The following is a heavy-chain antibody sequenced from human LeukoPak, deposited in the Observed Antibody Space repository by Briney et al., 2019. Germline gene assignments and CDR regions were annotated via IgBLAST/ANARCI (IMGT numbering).Heavy chain of an antibody. V-gene: IGHV4-39*01. CDR2: IYYSGST. Sequence: SETLSLTCTVSGGSISSSSYYWGWIRQPPGKGLEWIGSIYYSGSTYYNPSLKSRVTISVDTSKNQFSLKLSSVTAADTAVYYCARHSRHIGYSSRGAYFQHWGRGTLVTVSS. D-gene: IGHD6-13*01. J-gene: IGHJ1*01. CDR3: ARHSRHIGYSSRGAYFQH. CDR1: GGSISSSSYY.